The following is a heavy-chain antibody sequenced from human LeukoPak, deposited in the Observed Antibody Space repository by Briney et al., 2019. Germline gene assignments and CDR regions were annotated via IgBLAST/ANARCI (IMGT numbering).Heavy chain of an antibody. D-gene: IGHD3-3*01. CDR2: INTNTGNP. V-gene: IGHV7-4-1*02. CDR1: GYTFTSYA. Sequence: ASVKVSCKASGYTFTSYAMNWVRQAPGQGLEWMGWINTNTGNPTYAQGFTGRFVFSLDTSVSTAYLQISSLKAEDTAVYYCASSPTYYDFWSVPSIRPFDYWGQGTLVTVSS. CDR3: ASSPTYYDFWSVPSIRPFDY. J-gene: IGHJ4*02.